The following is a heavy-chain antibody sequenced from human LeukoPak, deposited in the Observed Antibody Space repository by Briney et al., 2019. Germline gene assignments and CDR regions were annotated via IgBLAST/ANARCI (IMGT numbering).Heavy chain of an antibody. CDR3: AKDPGYSSGAYYGDY. CDR1: GFTVSSKH. CDR2: IHPNTST. J-gene: IGHJ4*02. D-gene: IGHD3-10*01. V-gene: IGHV3-66*01. Sequence: GGSLRLSCAASGFTVSSKHMGWVRQAPGKGLEWVSVIHPNTSTYYADSVKGRFTISRDDSKNTLYLQMHSLRAEDTAIYYCAKDPGYSSGAYYGDYWGQGTLVTVSS.